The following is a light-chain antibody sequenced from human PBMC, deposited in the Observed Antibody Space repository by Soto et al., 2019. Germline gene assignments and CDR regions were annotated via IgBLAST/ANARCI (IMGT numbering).Light chain of an antibody. CDR2: KTS. Sequence: DIQMTQSPSTLSASVGDRVTITCRASQSFSTWLAWYQQKPGKAPNLLIYKTSILESGVPSRFSGSGSGTEFTLTISSLQPDDLATYYCQQYISNPLTFGGGTKVEIK. CDR3: QQYISNPLT. J-gene: IGKJ4*01. CDR1: QSFSTW. V-gene: IGKV1-5*03.